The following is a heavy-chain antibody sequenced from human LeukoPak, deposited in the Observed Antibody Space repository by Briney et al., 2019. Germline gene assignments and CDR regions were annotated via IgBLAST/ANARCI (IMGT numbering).Heavy chain of an antibody. CDR3: ARAFNAWPHAFDI. D-gene: IGHD2/OR15-2a*01. CDR1: GGSISTYY. J-gene: IGHJ3*02. V-gene: IGHV4-59*01. Sequence: SETLSLTCTVSGGSISTYYWSWVRQPPGKGLEWLGYISYSGTTTYSPSLESRVTISLDTSRNQFSLRLSSLTAADTAVYYCARAFNAWPHAFDIWGQGTMVTVSS. CDR2: ISYSGTT.